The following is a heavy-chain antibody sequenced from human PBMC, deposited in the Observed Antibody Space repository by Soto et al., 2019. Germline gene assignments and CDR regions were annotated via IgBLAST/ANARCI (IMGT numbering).Heavy chain of an antibody. CDR3: AKDLSYSNWFDP. D-gene: IGHD4-4*01. CDR1: GFTFSSYA. J-gene: IGHJ5*02. V-gene: IGHV3-23*01. Sequence: GSLILSCAASGFTFSSYAMSWVRQAPGKGLEWVSAISGSGGSTYYADSVKGRFTISRDNSKNTLYLQMNSLRAEDTAVYYCAKDLSYSNWFDPWGQGTLVTVSS. CDR2: ISGSGGST.